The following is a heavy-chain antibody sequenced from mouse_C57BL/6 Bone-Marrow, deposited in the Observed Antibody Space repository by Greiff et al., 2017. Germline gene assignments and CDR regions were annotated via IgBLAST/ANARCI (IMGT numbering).Heavy chain of an antibody. D-gene: IGHD2-2*01. Sequence: QVQLQQSGAELVRPGTSVKVSCKASGYAFTNYLIEWVKQRPGQGLEWIGVINPGSGGTNYNEKFKGKATLTADKSSSTAYMQLSSLTSEESAVYVCARWGLRRGNYAMDYWGQGTSVTVSS. CDR3: ARWGLRRGNYAMDY. V-gene: IGHV1-54*01. CDR1: GYAFTNYL. J-gene: IGHJ4*01. CDR2: INPGSGGT.